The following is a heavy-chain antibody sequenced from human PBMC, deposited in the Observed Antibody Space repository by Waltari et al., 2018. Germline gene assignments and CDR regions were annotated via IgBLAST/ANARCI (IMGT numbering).Heavy chain of an antibody. Sequence: EVQLVESGGGLVQPGRSLRVSCTASGFIFGDYAMSWVRQAPGKGLEWVGFIRSKDYGGTTEYAASVKGRFTISRDDSNNIAYLQMNSLKTEDTAVYYCTRVRVGATVDYWGQGTLVTVSS. V-gene: IGHV3-49*04. CDR2: IRSKDYGGTT. D-gene: IGHD1-26*01. CDR3: TRVRVGATVDY. J-gene: IGHJ4*02. CDR1: GFIFGDYA.